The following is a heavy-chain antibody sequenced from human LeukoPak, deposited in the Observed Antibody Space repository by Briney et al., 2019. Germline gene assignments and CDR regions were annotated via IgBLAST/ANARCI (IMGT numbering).Heavy chain of an antibody. CDR2: ISYDGDNQ. V-gene: IGHV3-30*18. D-gene: IGHD3-10*01. J-gene: IGHJ4*02. Sequence: GGSLRLSCAASGFTFSSYGMHWVRQAPGKGLEWVAVISYDGDNQYYADSVKGRFTISRDNSKNTLYLQMNSLRVEDTAVYYCAKGHGLSGLRRYYFDYWGQGTLVTVSS. CDR3: AKGHGLSGLRRYYFDY. CDR1: GFTFSSYG.